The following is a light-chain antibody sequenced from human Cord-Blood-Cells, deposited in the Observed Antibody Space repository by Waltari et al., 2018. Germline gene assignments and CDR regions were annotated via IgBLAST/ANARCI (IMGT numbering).Light chain of an antibody. CDR2: AAS. V-gene: IGKV1-39*01. CDR3: QQRYSTPLT. CDR1: QSISSY. J-gene: IGKJ4*01. Sequence: DIQMTQSPSSLSASVGDRVTITCRASQSISSYLNWYQQKPGKAPKLLIYAASSLQSGVPSRFSGSRSGTDITLTISSLQPEDFATYYCQQRYSTPLTFGRGTKVEIK.